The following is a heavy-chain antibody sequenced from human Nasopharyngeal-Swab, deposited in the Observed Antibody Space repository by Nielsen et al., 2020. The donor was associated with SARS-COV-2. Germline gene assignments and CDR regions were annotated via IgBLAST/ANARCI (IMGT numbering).Heavy chain of an antibody. Sequence: GESLKISCAASGFTFNNYNFNWVRQAPGKGLEWVSSISSSSSYIYYADSVKGRFTISRDNAKNSLYLQMNSLRADDKAVYYCARDGLDYDFWSAYFMDVWGQGTTVTVSS. J-gene: IGHJ6*02. V-gene: IGHV3-21*01. D-gene: IGHD3-3*01. CDR3: ARDGLDYDFWSAYFMDV. CDR1: GFTFNNYN. CDR2: ISSSSSYI.